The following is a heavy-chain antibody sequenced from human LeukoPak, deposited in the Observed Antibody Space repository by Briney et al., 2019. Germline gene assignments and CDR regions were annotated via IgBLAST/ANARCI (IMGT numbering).Heavy chain of an antibody. CDR2: ISGSGDAT. CDR1: GFSFSSYA. D-gene: IGHD1-26*01. Sequence: PGGSLRLSCAASGFSFSSYAMNWVRQAPGKGLEWVSFISGSGDATRYADSVKGRFTISRDNSKNTLYLQMNSLRAEDTAVYYCAKSRGESRGASNYWGQGTLVTVSS. J-gene: IGHJ4*02. CDR3: AKSRGESRGASNY. V-gene: IGHV3-23*01.